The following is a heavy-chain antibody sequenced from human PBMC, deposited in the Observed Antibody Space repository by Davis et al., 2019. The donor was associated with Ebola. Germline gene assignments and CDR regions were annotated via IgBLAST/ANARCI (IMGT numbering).Heavy chain of an antibody. J-gene: IGHJ3*02. CDR2: IYTGDSDT. V-gene: IGHV5-51*01. CDR1: GYSFTSYW. D-gene: IGHD2-8*02. Sequence: GESLKISCKGSGYSFTSYWIGWVRQMPGKGLDWMGTIYTGDSDTRYSPSFRGQVTISADKSMKTAFLQWSSLKASDSGMYYCASLRRTITGMDDGFDIWGQGTMVTVSS. CDR3: ASLRRTITGMDDGFDI.